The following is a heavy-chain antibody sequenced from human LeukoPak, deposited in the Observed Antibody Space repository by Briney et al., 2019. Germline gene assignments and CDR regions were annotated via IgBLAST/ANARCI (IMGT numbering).Heavy chain of an antibody. V-gene: IGHV3-9*01. CDR2: ISWNSGSI. Sequence: GGSLRLSRAASGFTFDDYAMHWVRQAPGKGLEWVSGISWNSGSIGYADSVKGRFTISGDNAKNSLYLQMNSLRAEDTALYYCAKDSLGFGDGGWFDPWGQGTLVTVSS. J-gene: IGHJ5*02. D-gene: IGHD3-10*01. CDR1: GFTFDDYA. CDR3: AKDSLGFGDGGWFDP.